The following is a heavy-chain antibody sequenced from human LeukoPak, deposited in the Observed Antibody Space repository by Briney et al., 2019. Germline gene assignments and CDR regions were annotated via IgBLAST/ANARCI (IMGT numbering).Heavy chain of an antibody. CDR3: GRDPNGDYIGAFDFQR. CDR2: ITAGSSTK. D-gene: IGHD4-17*01. CDR1: GFTFSNFA. V-gene: IGHV3-23*01. Sequence: GGSLRLSYVASGFTFSNFAMVWVRQAPGKELERVSAITAGSSTKKYADSVKDRFTISRDNSKDTLYLQMTSLRDEDTAVYYCGRDPNGDYIGAFDFQRWGRGTLVTVSS. J-gene: IGHJ1*01.